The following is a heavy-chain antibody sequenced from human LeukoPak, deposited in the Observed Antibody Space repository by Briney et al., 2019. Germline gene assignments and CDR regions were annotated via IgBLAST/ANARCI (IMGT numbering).Heavy chain of an antibody. D-gene: IGHD3-22*01. CDR3: ARYYYDSSGYYVTAFDY. V-gene: IGHV4-31*03. J-gene: IGHJ4*02. CDR1: GGSISSGGNY. CDR2: IYYSGST. Sequence: PSQTLSLTCTVSGGSISSGGNYWSWIRQHPGKGLEWIGYIYYSGSTYYNPSLKSRVTISVDTSKNQFSLKLSSVTAADTAVYYCARYYYDSSGYYVTAFDYWGQGTLVTVSS.